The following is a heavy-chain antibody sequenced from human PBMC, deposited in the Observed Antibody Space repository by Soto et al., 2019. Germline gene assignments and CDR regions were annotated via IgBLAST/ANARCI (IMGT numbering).Heavy chain of an antibody. V-gene: IGHV3-30*18. D-gene: IGHD2-15*01. J-gene: IGHJ2*01. CDR2: ISYDGSNE. CDR1: GFIFSSYG. CDR3: AKEFFGTSWYWYFEL. Sequence: QVQLVESGGGVVQPGRSLRLSCAASGFIFSSYGMHWVRQAPGKGLEWVAVISYDGSNEYYADSVKGRFTISRDNSKSTLSLHMNSLRAEDTALYYCAKEFFGTSWYWYFELWGRGTLVTVSS.